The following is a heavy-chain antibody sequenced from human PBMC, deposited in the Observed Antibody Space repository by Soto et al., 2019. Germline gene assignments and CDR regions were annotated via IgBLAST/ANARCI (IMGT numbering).Heavy chain of an antibody. CDR1: GYTFTNFG. CDR3: ARVGGVRGYHYVTAFDY. D-gene: IGHD6-25*01. V-gene: IGHV1-18*01. Sequence: QVQLVQSGAEVEEPGASVRVSCKASGYTFTNFGINWVRQAPGQGLEWMGWISVYNDKTNYAQNFQDRVTMTTDTSTSTAYIELRSLRSDDTATYYCARVGGVRGYHYVTAFDYWGQGTLVTVSS. J-gene: IGHJ4*02. CDR2: ISVYNDKT.